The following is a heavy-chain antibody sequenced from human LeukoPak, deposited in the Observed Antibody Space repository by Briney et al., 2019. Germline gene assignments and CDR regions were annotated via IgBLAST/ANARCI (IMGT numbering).Heavy chain of an antibody. Sequence: GGSLRLSCTGSGLTFGDYTVSWVRQAPGRGLEWVGFIRSKAYGGTTAYAAAAKGRFTISRDDSKSIASLQMNSLKTEETAVYFCSVGSRGSYIPTFDLWGQGTLVTVSS. V-gene: IGHV3-49*04. D-gene: IGHD1-26*01. CDR3: SVGSRGSYIPTFDL. CDR1: GLTFGDYT. CDR2: IRSKAYGGTT. J-gene: IGHJ5*02.